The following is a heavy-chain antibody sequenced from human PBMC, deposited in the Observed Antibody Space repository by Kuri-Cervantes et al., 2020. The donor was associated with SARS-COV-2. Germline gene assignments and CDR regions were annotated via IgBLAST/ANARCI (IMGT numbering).Heavy chain of an antibody. CDR3: ARVNDCYFDY. J-gene: IGHJ4*02. CDR1: GGSISSSSYY. D-gene: IGHD1-1*01. V-gene: IGHV4-61*01. Sequence: ESLKISCTVSGGSISSSSYYWSWIRQPPGKGLEWIGYIYYSGSTNYNPSLKSRVTISVDTSKNQFSLKLSSVTAADTAVYYCARVNDCYFDYWGQGTLVTVSS. CDR2: IYYSGST.